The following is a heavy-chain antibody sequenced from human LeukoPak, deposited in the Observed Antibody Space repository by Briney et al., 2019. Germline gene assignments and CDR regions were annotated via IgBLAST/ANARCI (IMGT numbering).Heavy chain of an antibody. CDR3: ARTPYSSGWYSWFDP. CDR2: IYYSGST. D-gene: IGHD6-19*01. J-gene: IGHJ5*02. CDR1: GGSISFYY. Sequence: PSETLSLTCTVSGGSISFYYWSWIRQPPGKGLEWIGYIYYSGSTNYNPSLKSRVTISVDTSKNQFSLKLSSVTAADTAVYYCARTPYSSGWYSWFDPWGQGTLVTVSS. V-gene: IGHV4-59*08.